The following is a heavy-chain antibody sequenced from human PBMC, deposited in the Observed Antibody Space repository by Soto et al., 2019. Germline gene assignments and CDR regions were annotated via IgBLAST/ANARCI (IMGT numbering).Heavy chain of an antibody. V-gene: IGHV3-21*01. D-gene: IGHD2-2*01. CDR3: AREKCSSTSCNHGMDV. CDR1: AFTFNNFP. Sequence: GSLRLSCVASAFTFNNFPMHWVRQAPGKGLQWLASITTTSTYKYYADSVKGRFSISRDNAKNSLYLELTNLRSEDTAVYYCAREKCSSTSCNHGMDVWGLGTTVTVSS. J-gene: IGHJ6*02. CDR2: ITTTSTYK.